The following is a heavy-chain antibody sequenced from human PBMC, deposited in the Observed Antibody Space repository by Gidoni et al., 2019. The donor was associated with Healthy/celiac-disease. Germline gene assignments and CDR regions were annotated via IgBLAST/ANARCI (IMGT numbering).Heavy chain of an antibody. J-gene: IGHJ4*02. V-gene: IGHV4-34*01. CDR1: GGSFSCYY. CDR2: INHSGST. CDR3: ARGRDRQDY. Sequence: QVQLQQWGAGLLKPSETLSLTCAVYGGSFSCYYWSWIRPPPGKGLEWIGEINHSGSTNYNPSLKSRVTISVDTSKNQFSLKLSSVTAADTAVYYCARGRDRQDYWGQGTLVTVSS.